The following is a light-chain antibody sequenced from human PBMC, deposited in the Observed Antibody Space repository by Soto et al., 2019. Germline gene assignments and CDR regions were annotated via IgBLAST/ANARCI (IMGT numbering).Light chain of an antibody. CDR1: SSNIGNNP. J-gene: IGLJ1*01. V-gene: IGLV1-44*01. Sequence: QSVLTQSPSVSGTPGQRVTISCSGSSSNIGNNPVSWYQHVPGAAPKLLIYTNSQRPLGVPVRFSGSKSGTSASLTISGLQSEDEADYYCATWDDIGYVFGSETKVTVL. CDR2: TNS. CDR3: ATWDDIGYV.